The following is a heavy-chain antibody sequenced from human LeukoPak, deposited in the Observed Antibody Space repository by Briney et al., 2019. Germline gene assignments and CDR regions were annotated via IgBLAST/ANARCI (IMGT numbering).Heavy chain of an antibody. CDR3: ASGSGYCSSTSCYAGYDAFDI. Sequence: SQTLSLTCAVSGGSIGSGGYSWSWIRQPPGKGLEWIGYIYHSGSTYYNPSLKSRVTISVDRSKNQFSLKLSSVTAADTAVYYCASGSGYCSSTSCYAGYDAFDIWGQGTMVTVSS. J-gene: IGHJ3*02. D-gene: IGHD2-2*01. CDR2: IYHSGST. V-gene: IGHV4-30-2*01. CDR1: GGSIGSGGYS.